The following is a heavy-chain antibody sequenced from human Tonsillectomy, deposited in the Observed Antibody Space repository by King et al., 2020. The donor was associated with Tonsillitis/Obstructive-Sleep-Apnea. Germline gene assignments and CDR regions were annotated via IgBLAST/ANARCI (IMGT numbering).Heavy chain of an antibody. Sequence: QLVQSGADVKKPGASVKVSCKASGYTFTSYYVHWVRQAPGQGLEWMGIINPSDGATSYAQKFQGRVTLTRDTSTSTVYMELSSLRSEDTAVYYCARAPSGEPYTRVDPWGQGTLVTVSS. CDR2: INPSDGAT. CDR1: GYTFTSYY. CDR3: ARAPSGEPYTRVDP. V-gene: IGHV1-46*01. D-gene: IGHD1-14*01. J-gene: IGHJ5*02.